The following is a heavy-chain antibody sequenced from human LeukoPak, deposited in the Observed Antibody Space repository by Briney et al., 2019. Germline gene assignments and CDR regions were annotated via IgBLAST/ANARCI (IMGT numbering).Heavy chain of an antibody. CDR3: AKGLTGYFDY. D-gene: IGHD3-9*01. CDR2: INQGGSVQ. V-gene: IGHV3-7*01. CDR1: GFTFRSYW. J-gene: IGHJ4*02. Sequence: PGGSLRLSCAASGFTFRSYWMSWVRQAPGKGLEWVANINQGGSVQYYMDSVKGRFTISRDDAKDSLYLQMNSLRAEDTAVYYCAKGLTGYFDYWGQGTLVTVSS.